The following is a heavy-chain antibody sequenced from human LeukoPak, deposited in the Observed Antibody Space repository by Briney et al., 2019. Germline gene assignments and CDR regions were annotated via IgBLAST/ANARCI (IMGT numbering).Heavy chain of an antibody. D-gene: IGHD6-13*01. V-gene: IGHV4-61*02. CDR1: GGSISSGSYY. Sequence: SETLSLTCTVSGGSISSGSYYWSWIRQPAGKGLEWIGRIYTSGSTNYNPSLKSRVTISVDTSKNQFSLKLSSVTAADTAVYYCAREGAAAGSEGLDYWGQGTLVTVSS. J-gene: IGHJ4*02. CDR3: AREGAAAGSEGLDY. CDR2: IYTSGST.